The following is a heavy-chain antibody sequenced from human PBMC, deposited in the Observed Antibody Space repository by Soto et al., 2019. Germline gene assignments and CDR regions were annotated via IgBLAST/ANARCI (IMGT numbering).Heavy chain of an antibody. CDR3: ARGGRVWFGELSKRFDP. J-gene: IGHJ5*02. CDR2: MNPNSGNT. CDR1: GYTFTSYD. D-gene: IGHD3-10*01. V-gene: IGHV1-8*01. Sequence: GASVKVSCKASGYTFTSYDINWVRQATGQGLEWMGWMNPNSGNTGYAQKFQGRVTMTRNTSISTAYMELSSLRSEDTAVYYWARGGRVWFGELSKRFDPWGQGTLVTVSS.